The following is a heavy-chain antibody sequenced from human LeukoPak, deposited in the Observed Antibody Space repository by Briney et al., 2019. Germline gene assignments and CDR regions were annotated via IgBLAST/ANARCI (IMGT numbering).Heavy chain of an antibody. V-gene: IGHV3-30*04. D-gene: IGHD5-18*01. J-gene: IGHJ5*02. Sequence: PGKSLRLSCAASGFTFSSYAMHWVRQAPGKGLEWVAVISYDGSNKYYADSVKGRFTISRDNSENTLYLQMNSLRAEDTAVYYCARDPGARGYSYGSGWFDPWGQGTLVTVSS. CDR1: GFTFSSYA. CDR2: ISYDGSNK. CDR3: ARDPGARGYSYGSGWFDP.